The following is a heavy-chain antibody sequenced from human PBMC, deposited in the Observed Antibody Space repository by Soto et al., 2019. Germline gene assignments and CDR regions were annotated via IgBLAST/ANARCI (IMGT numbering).Heavy chain of an antibody. V-gene: IGHV1-3*01. Sequence: QVQLVQSGAEVKKSGASVKVSCEASGYIFTDYTIHWVRQAPGQRLELLGWINAGNGNTKYSQQFQGRVTFSSDTSANTVYMELSSLRSEDTAVYYCAREGLVRGVLRGIRFDPWGQGTLVTVSS. CDR2: INAGNGNT. CDR3: AREGLVRGVLRGIRFDP. CDR1: GYIFTDYT. J-gene: IGHJ5*02. D-gene: IGHD3-10*01.